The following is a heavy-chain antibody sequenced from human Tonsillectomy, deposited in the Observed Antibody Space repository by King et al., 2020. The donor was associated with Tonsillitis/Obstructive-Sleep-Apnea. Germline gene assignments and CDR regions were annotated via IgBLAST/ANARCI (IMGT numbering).Heavy chain of an antibody. Sequence: VPLQESGPGLVKPSETLSLTCTVSGGSVSSGSYYWSWIRQPPGKGLEWIGCISYSGSTNSNPSLKSRVTISLDTSKNQFSLKLSSVTAADTAVYYCASRRITMIQGAMDVWGKGTTVTVSS. V-gene: IGHV4-61*01. CDR2: ISYSGST. J-gene: IGHJ6*03. CDR1: GGSVSSGSYY. CDR3: ASRRITMIQGAMDV. D-gene: IGHD3-10*01.